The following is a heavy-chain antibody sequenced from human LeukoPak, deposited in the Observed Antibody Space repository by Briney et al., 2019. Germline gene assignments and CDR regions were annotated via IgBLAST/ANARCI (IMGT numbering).Heavy chain of an antibody. CDR3: TTDTPYYYDSSGYHDY. Sequence: GGSLRLSCAASGFTVSSNYMSWVRQAPGKGLEWVGRIKSKTDGGTTDYAAPVKGRFTISRDDSKNTLYLQMNSLKTEDTAVYYCTTDTPYYYDSSGYHDYWGQGTLVTVSS. D-gene: IGHD3-22*01. V-gene: IGHV3-15*01. CDR2: IKSKTDGGTT. J-gene: IGHJ4*02. CDR1: GFTVSSNY.